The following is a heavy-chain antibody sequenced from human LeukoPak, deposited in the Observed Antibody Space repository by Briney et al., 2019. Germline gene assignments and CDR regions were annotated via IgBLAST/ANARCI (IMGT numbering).Heavy chain of an antibody. CDR3: ARGPEGIAAAGTLGLDY. J-gene: IGHJ4*02. D-gene: IGHD6-13*01. CDR1: GFTVSSNY. V-gene: IGHV3-53*04. Sequence: GGSLKLSCAASGFTVSSNYMSWVRQAPGKGLEWVSVIYSGGSTYYADSVKGRFTISRHNSKNTLYLQMNSLRAEDTAVYYCARGPEGIAAAGTLGLDYWGQGTLVTVSS. CDR2: IYSGGST.